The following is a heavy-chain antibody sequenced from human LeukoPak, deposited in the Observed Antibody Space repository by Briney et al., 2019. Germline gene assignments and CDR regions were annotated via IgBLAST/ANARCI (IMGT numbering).Heavy chain of an antibody. CDR3: AKDANLGVSYFDY. CDR1: GFTDSSYG. Sequence: GGSLRLSCAASGFTDSSYGMHLVRQAPGKGLEWVAVISYDGSNKYYADSVKGRFTISRDNSKNTLYLQMNSLRAEDTAVYYCAKDANLGVSYFDYWGQGTLVTVSS. V-gene: IGHV3-30*18. CDR2: ISYDGSNK. J-gene: IGHJ4*02. D-gene: IGHD3-16*01.